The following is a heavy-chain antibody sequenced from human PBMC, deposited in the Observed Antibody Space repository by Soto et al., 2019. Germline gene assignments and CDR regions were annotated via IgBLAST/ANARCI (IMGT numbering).Heavy chain of an antibody. V-gene: IGHV1-46*01. CDR2: INPSGGST. J-gene: IGHJ6*02. CDR3: ARDSATLGTSYYGMDV. Sequence: ASVKVSCKASGYTFTSYYMHWVRQAPGQGLEWMGIINPSGGSTSYAQKFQGRVTMTRDTSTSTVYMELSSLRSEDTAVYYCARDSATLGTSYYGMDVWGQGTTVTVSS. CDR1: GYTFTSYY. D-gene: IGHD5-12*01.